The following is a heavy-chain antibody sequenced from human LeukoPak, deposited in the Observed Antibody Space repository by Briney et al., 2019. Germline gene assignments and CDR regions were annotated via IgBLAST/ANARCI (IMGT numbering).Heavy chain of an antibody. D-gene: IGHD3-10*01. CDR1: GNSISSGYY. CDR2: IYHSGRT. CDR3: ASVRRGFGESSKYYSYYYMDV. J-gene: IGHJ6*03. Sequence: SETLSLTCTVSGNSISSGYYWGWIRQPPGKGLEWIGSIYHSGRTYYNPSLKSRVTISLDTSKNQFSLKLTSVTAADTAVYYCASVRRGFGESSKYYSYYYMDVWGNGTTVTVSS. V-gene: IGHV4-38-2*02.